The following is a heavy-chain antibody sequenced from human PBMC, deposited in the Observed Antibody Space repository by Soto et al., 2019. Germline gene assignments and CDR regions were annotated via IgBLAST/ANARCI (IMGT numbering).Heavy chain of an antibody. Sequence: EVQLLESGGGLGQPGGSLRLSCAASGFTFSSYAMTWVRQAPGRGLEWVSAISGSGSPTYYADPVKGRFTISRDNSKNTLYLQMNSLRADDTAVYYWARDMSGGTYIYYSGMDVWGQGTTVTVSS. D-gene: IGHD3-10*02. CDR2: ISGSGSPT. CDR1: GFTFSSYA. CDR3: ARDMSGGTYIYYSGMDV. V-gene: IGHV3-23*01. J-gene: IGHJ6*02.